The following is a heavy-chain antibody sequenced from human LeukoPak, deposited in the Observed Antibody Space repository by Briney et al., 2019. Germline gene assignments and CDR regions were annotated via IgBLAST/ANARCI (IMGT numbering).Heavy chain of an antibody. J-gene: IGHJ5*02. Sequence: SETLSLTCAVYGGSFSGYHWSWIRQPPGKGLEWIGEINHSGSTNYNPSLKSRVTISVDTSKNQFSLKLSSVTAADTAVYYCASLYYDAPNWFDPWGQGTLVTVSS. CDR1: GGSFSGYH. CDR2: INHSGST. CDR3: ASLYYDAPNWFDP. V-gene: IGHV4-34*01. D-gene: IGHD3-3*01.